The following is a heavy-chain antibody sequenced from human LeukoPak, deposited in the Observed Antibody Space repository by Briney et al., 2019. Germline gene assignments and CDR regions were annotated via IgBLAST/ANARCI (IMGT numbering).Heavy chain of an antibody. V-gene: IGHV3-30*04. CDR3: ARSDRSDFYFDY. J-gene: IGHJ4*02. Sequence: GGSLRLSCAASGFTFNSYAIHWVRQAPGKGLEWVAVISYDGSKKFYAHSVKGRFTISRDNSKNTLYLHMNSLRAEDTAVYYCARSDRSDFYFDYWGQGTLVSVSS. CDR1: GFTFNSYA. CDR2: ISYDGSKK. D-gene: IGHD1-14*01.